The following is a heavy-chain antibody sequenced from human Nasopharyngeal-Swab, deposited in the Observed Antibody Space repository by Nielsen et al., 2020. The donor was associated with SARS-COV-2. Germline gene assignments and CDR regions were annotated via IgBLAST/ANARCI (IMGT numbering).Heavy chain of an antibody. V-gene: IGHV1-18*01. CDR3: ARDVEEWLVVPSLSFDH. J-gene: IGHJ4*02. CDR2: ISVYNADT. D-gene: IGHD3-3*01. Sequence: SVKVSCKASGYSFRSYGINWVRQAPGQGLEWVGWISVYNADTDYSQKVEGRVSLTADTATTTVYMELRSLRSDDTAVYYCARDVEEWLVVPSLSFDHWGQGTLVTVSS. CDR1: GYSFRSYG.